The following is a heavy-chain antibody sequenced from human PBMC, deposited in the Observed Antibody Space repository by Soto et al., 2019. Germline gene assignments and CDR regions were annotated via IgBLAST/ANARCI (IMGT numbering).Heavy chain of an antibody. CDR3: AREGGVDTAMVGLLYYYYGTDV. Sequence: ASVKVSCKASGYTFTGYYMHWVRQAPGQGLEWMGWINPNSGGTNYAQKFQGWVTMTRDTSISTAYMELSRLRSDDTAVYYCAREGGVDTAMVGLLYYYYGTDVWGQGTTVTVSS. V-gene: IGHV1-2*04. CDR2: INPNSGGT. CDR1: GYTFTGYY. J-gene: IGHJ6*02. D-gene: IGHD5-18*01.